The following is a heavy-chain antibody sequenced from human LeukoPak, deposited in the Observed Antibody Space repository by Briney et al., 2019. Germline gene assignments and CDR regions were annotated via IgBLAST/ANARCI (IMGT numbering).Heavy chain of an antibody. CDR1: GFTFSSYA. CDR3: AKGRLTSSWYIDY. J-gene: IGHJ4*02. V-gene: IGHV3-30-3*01. D-gene: IGHD6-13*01. Sequence: GGSLRLSCAASGFTFSSYAMHWVRQAPGKGLEWVAVISYDGSNKYYADSVKGRFTISRDNSKNTLYLQMNSLRAEDTAVYYCAKGRLTSSWYIDYWGQGTLVTVSS. CDR2: ISYDGSNK.